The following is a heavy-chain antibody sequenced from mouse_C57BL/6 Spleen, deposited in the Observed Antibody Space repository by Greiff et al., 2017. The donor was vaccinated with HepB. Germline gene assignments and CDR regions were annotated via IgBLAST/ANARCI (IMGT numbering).Heavy chain of an antibody. J-gene: IGHJ4*01. CDR3: ASHYGSTYYYAMDY. CDR1: GYAFSSSW. Sequence: VQLVESGPELVKPGASVKISCKASGYAFSSSWMNWVKQRPGQGLEWIGRIYPGDGDTNYNGKFKGKATLTADKSSSTAYMQLSSLTSEDSAVYCCASHYGSTYYYAMDYWGQGTSVTVSS. D-gene: IGHD1-1*01. V-gene: IGHV1-82*01. CDR2: IYPGDGDT.